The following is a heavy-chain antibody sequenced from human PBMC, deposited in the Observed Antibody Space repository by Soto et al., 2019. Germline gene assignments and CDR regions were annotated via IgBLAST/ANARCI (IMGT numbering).Heavy chain of an antibody. Sequence: SYTLFLTYTVFGGSISINYCSWIRQPPGKELNWIEYTYYTGSTKSNPSLKSRVTISVDTSKNQFSLKLSSVTAADTAVYYCARQIATFDYYYYMDVWGKGTTVNVSS. CDR3: ARQIATFDYYYYMDV. V-gene: IGHV4-59*08. CDR2: TYYTGST. J-gene: IGHJ6*03. D-gene: IGHD2-15*01. CDR1: GGSISINY.